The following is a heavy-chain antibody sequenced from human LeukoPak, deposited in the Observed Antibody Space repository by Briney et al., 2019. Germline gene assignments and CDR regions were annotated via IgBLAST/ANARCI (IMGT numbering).Heavy chain of an antibody. Sequence: PSETLSLTCTVSGGSISSYYWIWIRQPAGKGLEWIGRIYASGNTNYNPSLKSRVTMSLDTSKNQFSLRLTSVTAADTAVYYCAREYSSSSGKNAFDVWGQGTMVTVSS. CDR3: AREYSSSSGKNAFDV. D-gene: IGHD6-6*01. CDR1: GGSISSYY. J-gene: IGHJ3*01. V-gene: IGHV4-4*07. CDR2: IYASGNT.